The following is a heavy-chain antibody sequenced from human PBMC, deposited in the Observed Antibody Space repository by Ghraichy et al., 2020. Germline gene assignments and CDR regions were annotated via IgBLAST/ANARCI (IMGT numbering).Heavy chain of an antibody. CDR2: ISGSGGST. CDR1: GFTFSSYA. CDR3: AKDMVFSFWGSYRSGGMDV. D-gene: IGHD3-16*02. V-gene: IGHV3-23*01. J-gene: IGHJ6*02. Sequence: GGSLRLSCAASGFTFSSYAMSWVRQAPGKGLEWVSAISGSGGSTYYADSVKGRFTISRDNSKNTLYLQMNSLRAEDTAVYYCAKDMVFSFWGSYRSGGMDVWGQGTTVTVSS.